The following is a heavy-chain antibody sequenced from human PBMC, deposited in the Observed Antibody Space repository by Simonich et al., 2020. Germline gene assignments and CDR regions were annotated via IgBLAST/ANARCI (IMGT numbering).Heavy chain of an antibody. Sequence: QVQLVQSGAEGKKPGASVKVSCKASGHTFTSYGISWVRQAPGQGLEWMGWIRTYHGNTNYAQKLQGRVTMTTDTSTSTAYMELRSLRSDDTAVYYCARASRGTWWYYYFDYWGQGTLVTVSS. CDR1: GHTFTSYG. J-gene: IGHJ4*02. V-gene: IGHV1-18*01. CDR2: IRTYHGNT. D-gene: IGHD2-15*01. CDR3: ARASRGTWWYYYFDY.